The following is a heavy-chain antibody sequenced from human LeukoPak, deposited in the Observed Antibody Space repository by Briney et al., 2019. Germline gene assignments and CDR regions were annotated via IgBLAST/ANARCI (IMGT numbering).Heavy chain of an antibody. CDR3: ARDGVVVAANYYYYYMDV. V-gene: IGHV4-61*02. CDR2: IYTSGST. J-gene: IGHJ6*03. CDR1: GGSISSGNYY. D-gene: IGHD2-15*01. Sequence: PSETLSLTCTVSGGSISSGNYYWSWTRQPAGKGLEWIGRIYTSGSTNYNPSLKSRVTISVDTSKNQFSLKLSSVTAADTAVYYCARDGVVVAANYYYYYMDVWGKGTTVTVSS.